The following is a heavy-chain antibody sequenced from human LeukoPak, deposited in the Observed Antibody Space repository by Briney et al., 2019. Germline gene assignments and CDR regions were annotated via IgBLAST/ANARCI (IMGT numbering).Heavy chain of an antibody. V-gene: IGHV3-48*03. Sequence: GGSLRLSCAASGFTFSSYEMNWVRRAPGKGLEWVSYISSSGSTIYYADSVKGRFTISRDNAKNSLYLQMNSLRAEDTAVYYCARGARITMIVVVIHKLTTTYFDYWGQGTLVTVSS. CDR2: ISSSGSTI. J-gene: IGHJ4*02. CDR3: ARGARITMIVVVIHKLTTTYFDY. D-gene: IGHD3-22*01. CDR1: GFTFSSYE.